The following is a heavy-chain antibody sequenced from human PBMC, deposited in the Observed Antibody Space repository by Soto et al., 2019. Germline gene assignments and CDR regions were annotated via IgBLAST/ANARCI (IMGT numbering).Heavy chain of an antibody. Sequence: SETLPLTCTVSGGSISSYYWSWIRQPPGKGLEWIGYIYYSGSTNYNPSLKSRVTISVDTSKNQFSLKLSSVTAADTAVYYCARHSPLGYCSSTSCYDYWYFDLWGRGTLVTVSS. D-gene: IGHD2-2*01. J-gene: IGHJ2*01. CDR3: ARHSPLGYCSSTSCYDYWYFDL. CDR1: GGSISSYY. CDR2: IYYSGST. V-gene: IGHV4-59*08.